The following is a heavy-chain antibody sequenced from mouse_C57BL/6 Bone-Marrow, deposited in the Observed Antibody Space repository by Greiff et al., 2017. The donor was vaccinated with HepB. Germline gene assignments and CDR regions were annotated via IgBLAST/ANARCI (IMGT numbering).Heavy chain of an antibody. CDR3: ARYARAMDY. J-gene: IGHJ4*01. Sequence: VHLVESGAELMKPGASVKLSCKATGYTFTGYWIEWVKQRPGHGLEWIGEILPGSGSTNYNVKFKGKATFTADTSSNTAYMQLSSLTTEDSAIYYCARYARAMDYWGQGTSVTVSS. V-gene: IGHV1-9*01. CDR1: GYTFTGYW. CDR2: ILPGSGST.